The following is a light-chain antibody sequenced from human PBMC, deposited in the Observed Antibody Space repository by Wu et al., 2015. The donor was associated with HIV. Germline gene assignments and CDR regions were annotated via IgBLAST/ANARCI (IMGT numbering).Light chain of an antibody. J-gene: IGKJ5*01. CDR1: QSVATN. CDR3: QQRLNWPFT. CDR2: GAS. V-gene: IGKV3-11*01. Sequence: EIVLTQSPATLSLSPGERATLSCRASQSVATNLAWYQQKPGQSPRLLIYGASNRATGIPARFSGSGSGTDFILTITSLEPEDFATYSCQQRLNWPFTFGQGTRLEI.